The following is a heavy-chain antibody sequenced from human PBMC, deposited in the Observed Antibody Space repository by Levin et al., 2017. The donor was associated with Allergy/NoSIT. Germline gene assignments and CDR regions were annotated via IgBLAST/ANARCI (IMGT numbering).Heavy chain of an antibody. Sequence: GGSLRLSCAASGFTFSSYDMHWVRQATGKGLEWVSAIGTAGDTYYPGSVKGRFTISRENAKNSLYLQMNSLRAGDTAVYYCARGALSDTAMVSAFDIWGQGTMVTVSS. D-gene: IGHD5-18*01. J-gene: IGHJ3*02. CDR3: ARGALSDTAMVSAFDI. CDR1: GFTFSSYD. CDR2: IGTAGDT. V-gene: IGHV3-13*01.